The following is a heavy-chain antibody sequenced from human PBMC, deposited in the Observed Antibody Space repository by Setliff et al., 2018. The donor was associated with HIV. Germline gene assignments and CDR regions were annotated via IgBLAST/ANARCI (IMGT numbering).Heavy chain of an antibody. CDR2: IWPGDSDV. CDR1: GYSFATYW. D-gene: IGHD1-26*01. CDR3: TRLGGSYAPHYY. J-gene: IGHJ4*02. V-gene: IGHV5-51*01. Sequence: GESLKISCKGSGYSFATYWIGWVRQMPGKGLEWMGIIWPGDSDVRYSPSFQGQVTISADKSISTAYLQWSSLKASDTAMYYCTRLGGSYAPHYYWGQGTLVTVSS.